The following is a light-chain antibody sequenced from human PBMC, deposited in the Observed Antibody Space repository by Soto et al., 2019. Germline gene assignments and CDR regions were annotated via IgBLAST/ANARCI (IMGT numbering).Light chain of an antibody. J-gene: IGLJ2*01. CDR1: SSDVGGYNY. Sequence: QSALTQPASVSGSPGQSITISCTGTSSDVGGYNYVSWYQQHPGKAPKLMIYDVSNRPSGVSNRISGSKSGNTASLTISGLQAEDEADYYCSSYTSSSTRVFGGGTQLTVL. CDR3: SSYTSSSTRV. V-gene: IGLV2-14*01. CDR2: DVS.